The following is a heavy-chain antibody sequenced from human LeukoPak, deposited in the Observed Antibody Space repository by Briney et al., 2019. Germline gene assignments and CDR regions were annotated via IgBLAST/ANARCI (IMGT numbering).Heavy chain of an antibody. CDR3: VLVGSRKVPHDAFDI. CDR2: ISSSSYI. Sequence: PGGSLRLSCAASGFTFSSYSMNWVRQAPGKGLERVSSISSSSYIYYADSVKGRFTISRDNAKNSLHLQMNSLRAEDTAVYYCVLVGSRKVPHDAFDIWDQGTMVTVSS. D-gene: IGHD2-2*01. V-gene: IGHV3-21*01. J-gene: IGHJ3*02. CDR1: GFTFSSYS.